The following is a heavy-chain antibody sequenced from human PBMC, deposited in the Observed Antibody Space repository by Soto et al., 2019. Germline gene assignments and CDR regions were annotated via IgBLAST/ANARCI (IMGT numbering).Heavy chain of an antibody. Sequence: ASVKVSCKVSGYTLTELSLHWVRQAPGKGLEWMGGFDPEDGETIYAQKFQGRVTMTEDTSTDTAYMELSSLRSEDTAVYNWAVVPAASFDYWSQGTLVTVYS. D-gene: IGHD2-2*01. J-gene: IGHJ4*02. V-gene: IGHV1-24*01. CDR3: AVVPAASFDY. CDR1: GYTLTELS. CDR2: FDPEDGET.